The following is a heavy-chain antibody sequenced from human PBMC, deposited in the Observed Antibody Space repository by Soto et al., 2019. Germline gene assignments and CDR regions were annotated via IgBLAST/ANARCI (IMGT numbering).Heavy chain of an antibody. CDR1: GYTFTSYG. Sequence: QVQLVQSGAEVKKPGASVKVSCKASGYTFTSYGISWVRQAPGQGLEWMGWISAYNGNTNYAQKLQGRVTMTTDTSTSTAYMELRSLGSDDTAVYYCARDPGRTTDYDYVWGSYGLLDYWGQGTLFTVSS. CDR2: ISAYNGNT. J-gene: IGHJ4*02. V-gene: IGHV1-18*04. D-gene: IGHD3-16*01. CDR3: ARDPGRTTDYDYVWGSYGLLDY.